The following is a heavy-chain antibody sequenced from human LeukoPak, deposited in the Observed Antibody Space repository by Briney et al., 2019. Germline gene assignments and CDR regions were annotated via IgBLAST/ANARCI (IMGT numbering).Heavy chain of an antibody. V-gene: IGHV1-18*01. Sequence: ASVKVSCKASGYTFTSYGISWVQQAPGQGLEWMGWISAYNGNTNYAQKLQGRVTMATDTSTSTAYMELRSLRSDDTAVYYCARGFFDYYDSSGRRYNWFDPWGQGTLVTVSS. D-gene: IGHD3-22*01. J-gene: IGHJ5*02. CDR2: ISAYNGNT. CDR3: ARGFFDYYDSSGRRYNWFDP. CDR1: GYTFTSYG.